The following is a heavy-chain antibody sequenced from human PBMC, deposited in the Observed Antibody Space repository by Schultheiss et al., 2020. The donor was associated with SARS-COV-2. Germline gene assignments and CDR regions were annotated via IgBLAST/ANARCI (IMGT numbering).Heavy chain of an antibody. CDR1: GGSISSYY. D-gene: IGHD2-15*01. V-gene: IGHV4-4*07. CDR3: ARDARGYCSGGSCYSGYYYYGMDV. CDR2: IYHSGST. J-gene: IGHJ6*02. Sequence: SETLSLTCTVSGGSISSYYWSWIRQPAGKGLEWIGSIYHSGSTYYNPSLKSRVTISVDTSKNQFSLKLSSVTAADTAVYYCARDARGYCSGGSCYSGYYYYGMDVWGQGTTVTVSS.